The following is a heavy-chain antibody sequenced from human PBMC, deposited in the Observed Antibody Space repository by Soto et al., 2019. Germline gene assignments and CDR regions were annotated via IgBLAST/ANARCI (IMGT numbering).Heavy chain of an antibody. CDR3: TFNVHGLYYMDV. V-gene: IGHV3-73*01. CDR1: GFTFSDAI. Sequence: EVQLVESGGGLVQPGGSLKLSCAASGFTFSDAIISWVRQASGKGLEWVGRIRGKATSYATAYAASMKGRFTISRDDSKSTAFLQMNSLKTEDAAVYYCTFNVHGLYYMDVWGKGTTVTVSS. D-gene: IGHD6-6*01. CDR2: IRGKATSYAT. J-gene: IGHJ6*03.